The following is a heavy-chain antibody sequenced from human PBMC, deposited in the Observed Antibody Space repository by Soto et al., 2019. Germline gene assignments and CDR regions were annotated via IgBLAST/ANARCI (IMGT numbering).Heavy chain of an antibody. CDR2: INPNGGTT. CDR3: ARHYDFWSGYYTVLMSYYYMDV. Sequence: ASVKVSCKASGYTFTNYYMQWVRQAPGQGLEWVGIINPNGGTTTYAQKFQGRVTMTTDTSTSTAYMELSSLRSDDTAVYYCARHYDFWSGYYTVLMSYYYMDVWGKGTTVTVSS. V-gene: IGHV1-46*01. D-gene: IGHD3-3*01. CDR1: GYTFTNYY. J-gene: IGHJ6*03.